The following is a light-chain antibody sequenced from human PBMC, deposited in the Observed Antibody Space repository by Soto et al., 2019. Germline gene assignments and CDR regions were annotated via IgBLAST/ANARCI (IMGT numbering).Light chain of an antibody. Sequence: EIVLTQSPCTLSLSPGERATLSCRASQSVSSSYLAWYQQKPGQAPRLLIFAASSRASGIPDRFSGSGSGTDFTLTIDRLEPEDFAVYYCQQYSTSPLTFGGGTKV. CDR3: QQYSTSPLT. CDR1: QSVSSSY. CDR2: AAS. J-gene: IGKJ4*01. V-gene: IGKV3-20*01.